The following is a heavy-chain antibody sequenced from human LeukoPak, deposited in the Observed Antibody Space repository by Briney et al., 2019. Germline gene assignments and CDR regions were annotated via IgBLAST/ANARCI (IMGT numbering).Heavy chain of an antibody. CDR2: ISGSGGST. J-gene: IGHJ6*03. Sequence: PGGSLRLSCAASGFTFSSYAMSWVRQAPGKGLEWVSAISGSGGSTYYADSVKGRFTISRGNSKNTLYLQMNSLRAEDTAVYYCAKIAAGTGYYYYYYYMDVWGKGTTVTVSS. CDR1: GFTFSSYA. V-gene: IGHV3-23*01. CDR3: AKIAAGTGYYYYYYYMDV. D-gene: IGHD6-13*01.